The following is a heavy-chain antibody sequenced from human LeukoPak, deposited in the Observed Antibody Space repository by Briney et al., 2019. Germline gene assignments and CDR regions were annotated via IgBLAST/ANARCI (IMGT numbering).Heavy chain of an antibody. D-gene: IGHD3-22*01. CDR2: INSDGSST. CDR3: ARADYYDSSGRFYYFDY. Sequence: GGSLRLSCAASGFTFSSYWMHWVRQAPGKGLVWVSRINSDGSSTSYADSVKGRFTISRDNAKNTLYLQMNSLRAEDTAVYYCARADYYDSSGRFYYFDYWGQGTLVTVSS. V-gene: IGHV3-74*01. CDR1: GFTFSSYW. J-gene: IGHJ4*02.